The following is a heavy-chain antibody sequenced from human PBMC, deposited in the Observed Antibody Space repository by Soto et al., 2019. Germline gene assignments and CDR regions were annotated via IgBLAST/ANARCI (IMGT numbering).Heavy chain of an antibody. Sequence: ASVKVSCKASGVTFSSYAISWVRQAPLQVLEWMVGIIPIFGTANYAQKFQGRVTITADESTSKAYMELSSLRSEDTAVYYCARALLDSWKPEDWGQGTLVTVSS. CDR2: IIPIFGTA. V-gene: IGHV1-69*13. CDR1: GVTFSSYA. J-gene: IGHJ4*02. D-gene: IGHD1-20*01. CDR3: ARALLDSWKPED.